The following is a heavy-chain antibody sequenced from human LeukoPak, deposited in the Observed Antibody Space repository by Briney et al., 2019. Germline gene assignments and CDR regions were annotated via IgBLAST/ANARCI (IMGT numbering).Heavy chain of an antibody. CDR3: ARVDCSGASCYLDR. Sequence: PGGSLRLSCAASGFTFSSYWMSWVRQAPGKGLEWVANIKQDGSEKYYVDSVKGRFTISRDNAKNSLFLVMNSLRAEDTAVYYCARVDCSGASCYLDRWGQGTLVTVSS. D-gene: IGHD2-15*01. J-gene: IGHJ4*02. CDR1: GFTFSSYW. V-gene: IGHV3-7*01. CDR2: IKQDGSEK.